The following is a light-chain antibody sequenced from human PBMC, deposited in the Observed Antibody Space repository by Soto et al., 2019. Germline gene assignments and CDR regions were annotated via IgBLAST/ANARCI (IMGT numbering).Light chain of an antibody. CDR3: QQYCKWPLI. CDR1: QSVTSNY. CDR2: GVS. J-gene: IGKJ4*01. Sequence: ELVMTQSPVTLSVSPGEGATLSCRASQSVTSNYLAWYQQKPGQAPRLLIYGVSRRAIGIPDRFSGSGSGTDFNLTISRLEPEDFGVYYCQQYCKWPLIFGGGTKVEIK. V-gene: IGKV3-20*01.